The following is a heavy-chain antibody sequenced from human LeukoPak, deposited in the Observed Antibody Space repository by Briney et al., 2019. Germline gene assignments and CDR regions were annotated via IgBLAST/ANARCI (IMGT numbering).Heavy chain of an antibody. CDR3: ARHQNYNYLNY. D-gene: IGHD5-24*01. Sequence: PSETLSLTCTVSDGSITNHDWSWVRQSPGKGLEFIGYVHYSGTTHYNPSLKSRVTISVDTSKNQFSLKLSSVTAADTAVYFCARHQNYNYLNYWGQGALVTVSS. V-gene: IGHV4-59*08. J-gene: IGHJ4*02. CDR1: DGSITNHD. CDR2: VHYSGTT.